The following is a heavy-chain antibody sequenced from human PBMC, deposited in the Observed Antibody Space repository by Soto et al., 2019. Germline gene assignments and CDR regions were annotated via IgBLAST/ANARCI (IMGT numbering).Heavy chain of an antibody. CDR3: ARRRYGDYDGRAFDI. CDR2: IWYDGINK. CDR1: GFTFSSYC. V-gene: IGHV3-33*01. J-gene: IGHJ3*02. Sequence: PGGSLRLSCAASGFTFSSYCIHWVRQAPGKGLEWVAVIWYDGINKYYADSVKGRFTISRDNSKNTLYLQMNSLRAEDTAVYYCARRRYGDYDGRAFDIWGQGKIVTVSS. D-gene: IGHD4-17*01.